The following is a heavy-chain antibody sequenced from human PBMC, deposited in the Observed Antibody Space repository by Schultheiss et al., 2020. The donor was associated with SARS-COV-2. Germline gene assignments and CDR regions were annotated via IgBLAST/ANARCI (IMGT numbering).Heavy chain of an antibody. CDR1: GFTFSSYG. D-gene: IGHD4-17*01. CDR3: ARAGGGDYGRSYAFDI. V-gene: IGHV3-23*01. CDR2: ISGSGGST. Sequence: GGSLRLSCAASGFTFSSYGMSWVRQAPGKGLEWVSAISGSGGSTYYADSVKGRFTISRDNSKNTLYLQMNSLRAEDTAVYYCARAGGGDYGRSYAFDIWGQGTMVTVSS. J-gene: IGHJ3*02.